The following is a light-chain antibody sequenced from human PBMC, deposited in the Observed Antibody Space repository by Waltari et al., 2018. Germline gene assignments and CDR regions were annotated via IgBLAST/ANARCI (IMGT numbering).Light chain of an antibody. CDR3: CSYAGTSIYV. J-gene: IGLJ1*01. V-gene: IGLV2-23*02. CDR2: EVN. CDR1: RIDVESYHL. Sequence: QSALTQPAPVSGSPGQSITLSCTRSRIDVESYHLVSWYQQNPGKAPKLIIYEVNKRPSGVSYRFSGSKSGNTASLTISGLQADDEADYYCCSYAGTSIYVFGTGTKVTV.